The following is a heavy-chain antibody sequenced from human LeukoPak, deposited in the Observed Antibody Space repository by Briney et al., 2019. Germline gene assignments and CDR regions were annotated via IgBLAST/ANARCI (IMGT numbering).Heavy chain of an antibody. CDR3: ANGNPYVWGSYDY. D-gene: IGHD3-16*01. CDR2: INPNSGGT. J-gene: IGHJ4*02. CDR1: GYTFTGYY. V-gene: IGHV1-2*02. Sequence: GASVKVSCKASGYTFTGYYMHWVRQAPGQGLEWMGWINPNSGGTNYAQKFQGRVTMTRDTSISTAYMELSRLRSDDTAVYYCANGNPYVWGSYDYWGQGTLVTVSS.